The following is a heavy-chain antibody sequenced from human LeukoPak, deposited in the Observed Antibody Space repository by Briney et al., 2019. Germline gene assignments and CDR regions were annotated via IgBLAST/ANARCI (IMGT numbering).Heavy chain of an antibody. CDR3: ARLPTISTPGSRKFDY. D-gene: IGHD1-14*01. CDR1: GYSFTSYW. V-gene: IGHV5-51*01. J-gene: IGHJ4*02. Sequence: GESLKISCKGSGYSFTSYWIAWVRQMPGQGLEWMGIINAGDSDTRYSPSFQGQVLISVERSINTAYLHWGSLKPSDTALYYCARLPTISTPGSRKFDYWGRGTQVTVSS. CDR2: INAGDSDT.